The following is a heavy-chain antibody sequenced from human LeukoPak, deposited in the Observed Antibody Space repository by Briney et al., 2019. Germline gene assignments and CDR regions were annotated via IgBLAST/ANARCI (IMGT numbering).Heavy chain of an antibody. CDR1: ACTSISYA. V-gene: IGHV3-30-3*01. D-gene: IGHD1-1*01. CDR2: TSSDGNIK. Sequence: ALRLSCGASACTSISYAGYCCRQAPGKGLEWVAVTSSDGNIKYYEDSVKGRFTISRDDSKNPLYLQMNSLRGEDTGVYYCARDPVPATARHFDYWGQGTLVTVSS. CDR3: ARDPVPATARHFDY. J-gene: IGHJ4*02.